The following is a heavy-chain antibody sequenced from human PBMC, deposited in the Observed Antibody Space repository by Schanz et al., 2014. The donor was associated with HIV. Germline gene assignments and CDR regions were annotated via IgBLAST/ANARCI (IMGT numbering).Heavy chain of an antibody. Sequence: VQLVESGGGLVEPGGSLRLSCEASGFSFSSFSMNWVRQAPGKGLEWVSSIGSGGGYKYYADSVNGRFTISRDNAKNSLHLQMSRLGAEDTAVYFCARWRSGAPSNWGQGTLVTVSS. CDR2: IGSGGGYK. D-gene: IGHD3-10*01. J-gene: IGHJ4*02. CDR3: ARWRSGAPSN. V-gene: IGHV3-21*04. CDR1: GFSFSSFS.